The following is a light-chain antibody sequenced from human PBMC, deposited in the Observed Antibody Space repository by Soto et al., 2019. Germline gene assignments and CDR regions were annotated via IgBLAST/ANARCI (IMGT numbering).Light chain of an antibody. V-gene: IGKV1-33*01. CDR2: DAS. CDR1: QDISNS. CDR3: QQYDNLLIT. J-gene: IGKJ5*01. Sequence: DIQMTQSPSSLSASVGDRVTITCQATQDISNSVGWFQQKSGKAPKLLIYDASNLETGVPSRFSGSGSGTDFTFTISSLQPEDIATYYCQQYDNLLITFGQGTRLEIK.